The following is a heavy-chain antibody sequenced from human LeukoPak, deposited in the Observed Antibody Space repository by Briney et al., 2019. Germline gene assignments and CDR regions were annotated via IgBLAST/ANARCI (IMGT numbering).Heavy chain of an antibody. V-gene: IGHV3-15*01. Sequence: GSLPLSCAASGFTLSNAWMSQVRPAPGRGLEGVGRIKSKTDGGTTDYAAPVKGRFTISRDDSKNTPYLQMNSLKTEDTAVYYCTTAAPYCSSTSCLDYWGQGTLVTVSS. CDR3: TTAAPYCSSTSCLDY. J-gene: IGHJ4*02. CDR1: GFTLSNAW. D-gene: IGHD2-2*01. CDR2: IKSKTDGGTT.